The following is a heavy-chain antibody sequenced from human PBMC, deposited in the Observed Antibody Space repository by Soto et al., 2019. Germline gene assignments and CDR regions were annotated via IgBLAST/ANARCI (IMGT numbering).Heavy chain of an antibody. Sequence: EVQLVESGGGLVQPGGSLRLSCSASGFTFSFYAMHWVRQAPGKGLEFVSAISTDGGNTHYADSVKGRFTISRDNSKYTQYLQMSSLTAEDTAVYYCVKGEYYYDSSGYYPFAHCGQGTLVIVSS. CDR1: GFTFSFYA. J-gene: IGHJ4*02. CDR3: VKGEYYYDSSGYYPFAH. V-gene: IGHV3-64D*06. D-gene: IGHD3-22*01. CDR2: ISTDGGNT.